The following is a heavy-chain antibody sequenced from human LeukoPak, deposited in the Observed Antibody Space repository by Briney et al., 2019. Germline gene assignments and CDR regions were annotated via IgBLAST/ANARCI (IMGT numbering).Heavy chain of an antibody. Sequence: SETLSLTCTVSGGSISSYFWTWIRQPPGKGLEWIGYIFYTGSSNYDPSLKSRVTMSVDTSKNQFSLKLSSVTAADTAVYCCARGQGYSYGYEWFDPWGQGTLVTVSS. D-gene: IGHD5-18*01. J-gene: IGHJ5*02. V-gene: IGHV4-59*01. CDR1: GGSISSYF. CDR2: IFYTGSS. CDR3: ARGQGYSYGYEWFDP.